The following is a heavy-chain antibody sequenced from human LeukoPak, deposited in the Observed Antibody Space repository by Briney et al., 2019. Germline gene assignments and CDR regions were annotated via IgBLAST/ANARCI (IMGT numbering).Heavy chain of an antibody. D-gene: IGHD2-15*01. V-gene: IGHV3-23*01. CDR3: AKAPRMIGLAEYFDY. CDR2: ISGSGGST. J-gene: IGHJ4*02. CDR1: GFTFSSYA. Sequence: PGGSLRLSCAASGFTFSSYAMSWVRQAPGKGLEWVSAISGSGGSTYYADSVKGRFTISRDNSKNTLYLQMNSLRAEDTAVYYCAKAPRMIGLAEYFDYWGQGTLVAVSS.